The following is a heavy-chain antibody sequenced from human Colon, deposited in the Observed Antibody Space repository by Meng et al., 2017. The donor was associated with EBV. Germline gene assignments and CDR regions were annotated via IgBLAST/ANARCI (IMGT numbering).Heavy chain of an antibody. Sequence: LKMLPTGSALQKPLDAVSVSCKASGSTFINYAINLVRQAPGQGLEWMGWINTHTGNPSYGQGFTGRFVLSSDTSVSTANLQISSLKAEDTAVYYCARGGPYPDSSGFHWYFDLWGRGTLVTVSS. D-gene: IGHD3-22*01. CDR3: ARGGPYPDSSGFHWYFDL. CDR1: GSTFINYA. J-gene: IGHJ2*01. V-gene: IGHV7-4-1*02. CDR2: INTHTGNP.